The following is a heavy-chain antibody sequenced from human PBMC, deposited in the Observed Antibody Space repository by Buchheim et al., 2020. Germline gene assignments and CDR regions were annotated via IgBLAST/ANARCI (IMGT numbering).Heavy chain of an antibody. CDR2: IYYSRST. D-gene: IGHD4-17*01. Sequence: QVQLQESGPGLVKPSQTLSLTCTVSGGSISSGDYYWSCIRQPPGQVLDWIGNIYYSRSTYYNPSLNRRVILTDNTSNTQYFLKLSSVTAADTAVYYCASYGDYVGWFDPWGQGTL. CDR3: ASYGDYVGWFDP. V-gene: IGHV4-30-4*01. J-gene: IGHJ5*02. CDR1: GGSISSGDYY.